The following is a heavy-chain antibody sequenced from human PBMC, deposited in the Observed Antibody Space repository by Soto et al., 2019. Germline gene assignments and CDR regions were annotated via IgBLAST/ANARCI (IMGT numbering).Heavy chain of an antibody. D-gene: IGHD6-6*01. CDR2: ISYDGSNK. V-gene: IGHV3-30-3*01. Sequence: QVQLVESGGGVVQPGRSLRLSCAASGFTFSSYAMHWVRQAPGKGLEWVAVISYDGSNKYYADSVKGRFTISRDNSKNPLYLQMNSLRAEDTAVYYCARGDSLGGSSSLYWGQGTLVTVSS. J-gene: IGHJ4*02. CDR1: GFTFSSYA. CDR3: ARGDSLGGSSSLY.